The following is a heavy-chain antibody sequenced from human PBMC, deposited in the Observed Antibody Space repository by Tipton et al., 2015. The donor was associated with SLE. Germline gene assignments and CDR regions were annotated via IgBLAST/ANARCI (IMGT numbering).Heavy chain of an antibody. CDR1: GGSITSGSYY. D-gene: IGHD1-1*01. CDR2: VYATGST. Sequence: TLSLTCTVSGGSITSGSYYWRWIRQPAGKGLEWIGRVYATGSTYYNPSLKRRVTMSLDTSKNQVSLKLSSVTAADTALYYCARVQRLPRSFDLWGRGTLVTVSS. J-gene: IGHJ2*01. CDR3: ARVQRLPRSFDL. V-gene: IGHV4-61*02.